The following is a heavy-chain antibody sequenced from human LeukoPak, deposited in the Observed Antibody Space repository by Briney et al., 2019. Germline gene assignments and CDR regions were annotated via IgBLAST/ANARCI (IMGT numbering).Heavy chain of an antibody. CDR3: ARVPTTVTASDY. CDR1: GYTFTSYG. CDR2: INPNSGGT. Sequence: ASVKVSCKASGYTFTSYGISWVRQAPGQGLEWMGWINPNSGGTNYAQKFQGRVTMTRDTSISTAYMELSRLRSDDTAVYYCARVPTTVTASDYWGQGTLVTVSS. D-gene: IGHD4-11*01. V-gene: IGHV1-2*02. J-gene: IGHJ4*02.